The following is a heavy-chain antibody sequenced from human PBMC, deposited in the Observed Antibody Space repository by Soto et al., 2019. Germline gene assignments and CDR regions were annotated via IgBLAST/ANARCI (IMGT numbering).Heavy chain of an antibody. V-gene: IGHV5-51*01. Sequence: GGSLRLSCKGSGYSFTSYWIGWVRQMPGKGLEWMGIIYPGDSDTRYSPSFQGQVTISADKSISTAYLQWSSLKASDTAMYYCARVVPHIVVVTAIREHAFDIWGQGTMVTVSS. CDR2: IYPGDSDT. CDR3: ARVVPHIVVVTAIREHAFDI. J-gene: IGHJ3*02. CDR1: GYSFTSYW. D-gene: IGHD2-21*02.